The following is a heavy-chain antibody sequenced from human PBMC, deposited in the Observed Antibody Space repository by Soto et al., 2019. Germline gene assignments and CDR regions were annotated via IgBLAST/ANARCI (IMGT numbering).Heavy chain of an antibody. J-gene: IGHJ4*02. CDR3: ARHPYYYDSSGYD. D-gene: IGHD3-22*01. V-gene: IGHV5-10-1*01. CDR1: GYSFTSYW. Sequence: GESLKISCKGSGYSFTSYWISWVRQMPGKGLEWMGRIDPSDSYTNYSPSFQGHVTISADKSISTAYLQWSSLKASDTAMYYCARHPYYYDSSGYDWGQGTLVTVSS. CDR2: IDPSDSYT.